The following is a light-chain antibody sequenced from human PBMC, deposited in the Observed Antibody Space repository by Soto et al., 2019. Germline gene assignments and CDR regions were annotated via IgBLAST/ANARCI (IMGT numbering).Light chain of an antibody. V-gene: IGLV2-23*01. CDR3: CSYAGSSTWV. CDR2: EGS. Sequence: QSALTQPASVSGSPGQSITISCTETSSDVGSSNLVSWYQQHPGKAPKLMIYEGSKRPSGVSDRFSGSKTGNTASLTISGLQSEDEGDNYCCSYAGSSTWVFGGGTKLTVL. J-gene: IGLJ3*02. CDR1: SSDVGSSNL.